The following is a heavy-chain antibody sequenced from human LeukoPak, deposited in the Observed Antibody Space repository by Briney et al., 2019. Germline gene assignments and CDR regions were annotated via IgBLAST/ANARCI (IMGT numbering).Heavy chain of an antibody. D-gene: IGHD2-15*01. CDR2: ISGNGGST. CDR1: GFTFSRYA. CDR3: ANPAGYCSGGTCHLDY. V-gene: IGHV3-23*01. Sequence: PGGSLRLSCAASGFTFSRYAMTWVRQAPGKGLNWVWTISGNGGSTYYGDSVKGRFTISRDNSKNTLYLQMNSLRAEDTAIYYCANPAGYCSGGTCHLDYWGQGTLVTVSS. J-gene: IGHJ4*02.